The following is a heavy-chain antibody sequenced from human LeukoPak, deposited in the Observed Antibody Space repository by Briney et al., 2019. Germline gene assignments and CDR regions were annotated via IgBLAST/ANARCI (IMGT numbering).Heavy chain of an antibody. Sequence: PGGSLRLSCAASGFTISSYGMHWVRQAPGKGLEWVAFIRYDGSNKDYADSVKGRFTISRDNSKNTLYLQMNSLRAEDTAVYYCAKDPVGYCSSTSCYHAFDIWGQGTIVTVSS. CDR2: IRYDGSNK. V-gene: IGHV3-30*02. D-gene: IGHD2-2*01. CDR1: GFTISSYG. J-gene: IGHJ3*02. CDR3: AKDPVGYCSSTSCYHAFDI.